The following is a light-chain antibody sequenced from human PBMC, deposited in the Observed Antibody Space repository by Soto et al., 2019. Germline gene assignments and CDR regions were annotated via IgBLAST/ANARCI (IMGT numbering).Light chain of an antibody. V-gene: IGKV1-27*01. CDR1: QGISNY. J-gene: IGKJ5*01. Sequence: DIQMTQSPSSLSASVGDRVTITCRASQGISNYLAWYQQKPRKVPKLLIYAASTLQSGVASRFSGSGTGTDFSLTSSSLRPEHVATVLYHKHKSARLIFVLGTRLEMK. CDR2: AAS. CDR3: HKHKSARLI.